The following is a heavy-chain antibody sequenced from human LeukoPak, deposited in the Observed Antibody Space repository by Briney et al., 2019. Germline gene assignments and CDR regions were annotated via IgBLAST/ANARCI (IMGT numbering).Heavy chain of an antibody. CDR1: GGSVSGYH. CDR2: MYYGGTS. J-gene: IGHJ4*02. Sequence: SETLSLTCTVSGGSVSGYHWSWIRQPPEKGLEWIAYMYYGGTSSYNPSLKSRVTMSVDTSKNQLSLRLSSVTAADTAVYYCVRYCSSTTCYTRAIDYWGQGTLVTVSS. CDR3: VRYCSSTTCYTRAIDY. V-gene: IGHV4-59*08. D-gene: IGHD2-2*02.